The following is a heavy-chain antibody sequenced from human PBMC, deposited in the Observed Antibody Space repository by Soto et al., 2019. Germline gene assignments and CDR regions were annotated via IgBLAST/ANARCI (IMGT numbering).Heavy chain of an antibody. D-gene: IGHD1-26*01. Sequence: QVQLVQSGAEVKKPGASVKVSCKASGYTFSIYGISWVRQAPGQGLEWMGWISAYNGNTKYAQKLQGRVTVTTDTSTSRASMALRSLRSDDTPVSYCATVQSCGTDPWSFDLWGRGTLVTVSS. V-gene: IGHV1-18*01. CDR3: ATVQSCGTDPWSFDL. J-gene: IGHJ2*01. CDR2: ISAYNGNT. CDR1: GYTFSIYG.